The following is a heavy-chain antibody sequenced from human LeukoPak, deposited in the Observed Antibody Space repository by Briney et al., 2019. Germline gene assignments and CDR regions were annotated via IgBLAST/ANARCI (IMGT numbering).Heavy chain of an antibody. CDR3: TRMTAGHDY. V-gene: IGHV4-34*01. Sequence: AETLSLTCAVSGVSFDDYYWSWVRQTPGKGLEWIGEINHSGYTNDSPSLKSRVTLSIDTSRKQFSLNLRSVTVADTGIYYCTRMTAGHDYWGQGTLVTVSS. D-gene: IGHD2-21*02. CDR1: GVSFDDYY. J-gene: IGHJ4*02. CDR2: INHSGYT.